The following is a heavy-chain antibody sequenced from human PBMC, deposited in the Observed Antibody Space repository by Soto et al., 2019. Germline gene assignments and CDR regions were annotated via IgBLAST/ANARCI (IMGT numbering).Heavy chain of an antibody. V-gene: IGHV3-48*02. D-gene: IGHD1-26*01. CDR2: ISSSSSTI. Sequence: EVQLVESGGGLVQPGGSLRLSCAASGFTFSSYSMNWVRQAPGKGLEWVSYISSSSSTIYYADSVKGRFTISRDNAKNSLYLQMSSLRDEDTAVYYCARAEGQTLEWEPILYYFDYWGQGTLVTVSS. J-gene: IGHJ4*02. CDR1: GFTFSSYS. CDR3: ARAEGQTLEWEPILYYFDY.